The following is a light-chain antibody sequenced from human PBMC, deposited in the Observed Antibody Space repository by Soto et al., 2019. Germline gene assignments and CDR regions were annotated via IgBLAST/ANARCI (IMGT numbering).Light chain of an antibody. V-gene: IGKV1-39*01. CDR2: AAS. CDR1: QSIGTY. Sequence: DLRMTQSPSSLSASLGDRVNPRWGASQSIGTYLHWYQQKLGKAPKFLIYAASTLQSGVLSRFSGSGYGTDVNLTISCLQSADFATYYCQQYYSSPWTFGQGTKV. J-gene: IGKJ1*01. CDR3: QQYYSSPWT.